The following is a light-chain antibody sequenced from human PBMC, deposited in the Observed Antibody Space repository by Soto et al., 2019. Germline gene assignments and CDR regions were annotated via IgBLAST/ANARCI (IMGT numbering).Light chain of an antibody. CDR3: QTWGTGLYVV. V-gene: IGLV4-69*01. J-gene: IGLJ2*01. CDR1: SGHSNYA. CDR2: LNSDGSH. Sequence: QLVLTQSPSASASLGASVKLTCTLSSGHSNYAIAWHQQQPEKGPRYLMKLNSDGSHSKGDGIPDRFSGSSSGAERYLTISRLQSEDEADYYCQTWGTGLYVVFGGGTKVTVL.